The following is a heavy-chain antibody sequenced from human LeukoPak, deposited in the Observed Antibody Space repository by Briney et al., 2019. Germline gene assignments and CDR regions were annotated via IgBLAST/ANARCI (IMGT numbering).Heavy chain of an antibody. D-gene: IGHD3-16*01. Sequence: PSETLSLTCTVSGGSISSYYWSWIRQPPGKGLEWIGYIYYSGSTNYNPSLKSRVTISVDTSKNQFPLKLSSVTAADTAVYFCVRDGGNWDVDYWGQGTLVTVSS. J-gene: IGHJ4*02. CDR3: VRDGGNWDVDY. CDR2: IYYSGST. V-gene: IGHV4-59*12. CDR1: GGSISSYY.